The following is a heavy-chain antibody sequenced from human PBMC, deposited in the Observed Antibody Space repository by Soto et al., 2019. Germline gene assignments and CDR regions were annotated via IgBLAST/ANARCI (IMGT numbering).Heavy chain of an antibody. J-gene: IGHJ6*02. D-gene: IGHD3-16*01. CDR3: ARIGGVPSHSRDYYYYGMDV. CDR1: GYTLTELS. V-gene: IGHV1-69*02. CDR2: IIPILGIA. Sequence: GASVKVSCKVSGYTLTELSMHWVRQAPGQGLEWMGRIIPILGIANYAQKFQGRVTITADKSTSTAYMELSSLRSEDTAVYYCARIGGVPSHSRDYYYYGMDVWGQGTTVTVSS.